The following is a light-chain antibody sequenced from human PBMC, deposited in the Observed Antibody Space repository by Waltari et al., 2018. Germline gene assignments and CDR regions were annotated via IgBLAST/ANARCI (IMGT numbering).Light chain of an antibody. J-gene: IGLJ1*01. CDR2: QDG. V-gene: IGLV3-1*01. CDR3: QAWDSSSYV. CDR1: KLGEKY. Sequence: SYELTQPPSVSVSPGQTASITCSGDKLGEKYTCWYQQKPGQSPVLIIYQDGKRPSGIPERFSGSNSGNTATLTISGTQAMDEADYYCQAWDSSSYVFGTGTKVTVL.